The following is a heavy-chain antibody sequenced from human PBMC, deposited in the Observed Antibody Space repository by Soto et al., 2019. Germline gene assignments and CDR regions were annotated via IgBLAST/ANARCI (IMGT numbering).Heavy chain of an antibody. CDR2: IIPIFGTA. D-gene: IGHD1-26*01. J-gene: IGHJ6*02. Sequence: SVKVSCKASGGTFSSYAISWVRQAPGQGLEWMGGIIPIFGTANYAQKFQGRVTITADESTSTAYMELSSLRSEDTAVYYCARGYSGIYIGYYGMDVWGQGTTVTVSS. CDR1: GGTFSSYA. CDR3: ARGYSGIYIGYYGMDV. V-gene: IGHV1-69*13.